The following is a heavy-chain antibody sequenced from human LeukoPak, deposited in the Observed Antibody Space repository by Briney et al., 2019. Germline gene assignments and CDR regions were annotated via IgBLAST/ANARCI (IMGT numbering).Heavy chain of an antibody. V-gene: IGHV3-30*18. J-gene: IGHJ4*02. CDR1: GFTFRSYG. Sequence: GGSLRLSCAASGFTFRSYGMHCVRQAAGKGVEWVAVISYDGSNYYYADSVKGRFTISRDNSKNTVFLQMNGLRAEDTAVYYCAKDGHSSGWPVDYWGQGTLVSVSS. CDR2: ISYDGSNY. D-gene: IGHD6-19*01. CDR3: AKDGHSSGWPVDY.